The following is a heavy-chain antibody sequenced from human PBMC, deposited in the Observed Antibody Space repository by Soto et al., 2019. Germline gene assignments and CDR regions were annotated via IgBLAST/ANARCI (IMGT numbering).Heavy chain of an antibody. CDR1: GFTFSGSA. D-gene: IGHD3-10*01. V-gene: IGHV3-73*01. Sequence: PAGSLRLSCAVSGFTFSGSAMHWVRQASGKGLEWVGRIRSKANSYATAYAASVKGRFTISRDDSKNTAYLQMNSLKTEDTAVYYCTSGITMVRGVINPALYFDYWGQGTLVTGSS. CDR2: IRSKANSYAT. J-gene: IGHJ4*02. CDR3: TSGITMVRGVINPALYFDY.